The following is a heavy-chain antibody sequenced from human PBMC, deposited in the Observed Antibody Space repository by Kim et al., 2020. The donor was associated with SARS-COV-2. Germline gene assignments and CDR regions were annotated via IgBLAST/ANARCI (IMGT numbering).Heavy chain of an antibody. D-gene: IGHD6-19*01. V-gene: IGHV3-30-3*01. CDR1: GFTFSSYA. Sequence: GGSLRLSCAASGFTFSSYAMHWVRQAPGKGLEWVAVISYDGSNKYYADSVKGRFTISRDNSKNTLYLQMNSLRAEDTAVYYCARELEAGAFDIWGQGTMVPVSS. J-gene: IGHJ3*02. CDR3: ARELEAGAFDI. CDR2: ISYDGSNK.